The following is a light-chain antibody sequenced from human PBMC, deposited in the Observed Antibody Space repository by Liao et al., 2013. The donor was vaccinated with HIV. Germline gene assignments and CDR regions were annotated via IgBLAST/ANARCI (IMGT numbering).Light chain of an antibody. Sequence: SYGLTQPPSVSVSTGQTASITCYGDNLSNILGNKYLHWYLQRPGQSPVVVINYDSDRPSGIPERFSGSNSGNTATLTISGTQAMDEADYYCQTWDSSTACVVFGGGTKLTVL. V-gene: IGLV3-1*01. CDR3: QTWDSSTACVV. CDR1: NLSNILGNKY. CDR2: YDS. J-gene: IGLJ2*01.